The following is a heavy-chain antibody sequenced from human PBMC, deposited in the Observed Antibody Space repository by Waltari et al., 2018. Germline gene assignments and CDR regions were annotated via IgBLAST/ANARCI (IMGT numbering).Heavy chain of an antibody. V-gene: IGHV4-59*08. CDR2: FYYSGTT. CDR3: ARRLRGSSDDAFGV. D-gene: IGHD6-13*01. Sequence: QVQLQESGPGLVKPSETLSLTCTVSGGPLSGYVWSWIRQPPGTGLEWIGYFYYSGTTRYNPSLKSRVTITEDTSKNQFSLHLRSVTAADTAVYYCARRLRGSSDDAFGVWGQGTMVTVSS. J-gene: IGHJ3*01. CDR1: GGPLSGYV.